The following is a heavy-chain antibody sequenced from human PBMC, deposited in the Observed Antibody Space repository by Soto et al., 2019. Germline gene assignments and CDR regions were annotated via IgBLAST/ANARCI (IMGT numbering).Heavy chain of an antibody. V-gene: IGHV1-8*01. CDR1: GYTFTSYD. J-gene: IGHJ6*02. CDR2: MNPNSSNT. D-gene: IGHD1-26*01. Sequence: ASVKVSCKASGYTFTSYDINWVRQATGQGLEWMGWMNPNSSNTGYAQKFQGRVTMTRNTSISTAYMELSSLRSEDTAAYYCARWGIRWELLRGYYYGMDVWGQGTTVTVSS. CDR3: ARWGIRWELLRGYYYGMDV.